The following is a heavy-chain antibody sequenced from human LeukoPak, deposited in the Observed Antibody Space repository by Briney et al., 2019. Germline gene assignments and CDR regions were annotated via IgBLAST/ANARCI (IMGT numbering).Heavy chain of an antibody. J-gene: IGHJ4*02. CDR3: AREFSSVASAGTDY. Sequence: PSQTLSLTCTVSGGSISSYYWSWIRQPAGKGLEWIGRIYASGGANYNPSLKRRGTMSVDTSTNQLSLKVSSVTAADTAVYYCAREFSSVASAGTDYWGQGTLVTVSS. V-gene: IGHV4-4*07. CDR2: IYASGGA. CDR1: GGSISSYY. D-gene: IGHD6-13*01.